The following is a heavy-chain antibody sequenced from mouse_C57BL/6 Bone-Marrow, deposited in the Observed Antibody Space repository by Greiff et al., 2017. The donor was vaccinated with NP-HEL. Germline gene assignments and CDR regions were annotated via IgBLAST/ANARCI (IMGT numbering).Heavy chain of an antibody. CDR3: ANYYGSSYAMDY. CDR1: GYTFTSYG. V-gene: IGHV1-81*01. J-gene: IGHJ4*01. CDR2: IYPRSGNT. Sequence: VQLQQSGAELARPGASVKLSCKASGYTFTSYGISWVKQRTGQGLEWIGEIYPRSGNTYSNEKFKGKATLTADKSSSTAYMELRSLTSEDSAVYFCANYYGSSYAMDYWGQGTSVTVSA. D-gene: IGHD1-1*01.